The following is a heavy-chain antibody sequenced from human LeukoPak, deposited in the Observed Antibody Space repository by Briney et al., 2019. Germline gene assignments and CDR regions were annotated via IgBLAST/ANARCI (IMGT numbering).Heavy chain of an antibody. CDR2: IIPIFGTA. CDR3: ARGGDNYIHNNWFDP. D-gene: IGHD1-1*01. V-gene: IGHV1-69*06. Sequence: SVKVSCKASGGTFSSYAISWVRQAPGQGLEWMGGIIPIFGTANYAQKFQGRVTITADKSTSTAYMELSSLRSEDTAVYYCARGGDNYIHNNWFDPWGQGTLVTVSS. CDR1: GGTFSSYA. J-gene: IGHJ5*02.